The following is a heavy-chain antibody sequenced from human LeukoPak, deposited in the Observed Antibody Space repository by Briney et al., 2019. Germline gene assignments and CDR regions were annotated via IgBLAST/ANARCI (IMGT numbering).Heavy chain of an antibody. CDR3: GKDGGQYSSGPEFDP. Sequence: GGSLRLSCAASGIVFSTTAMNWARPSPGRGLEWVSATSGGGERTFYADSVKGRFTISRDNSKNMLYLQMNSLRVDDTAIYFCGKDGGQYSSGPEFDPRGQGALVTVSS. V-gene: IGHV3-23*01. CDR1: GIVFSTTA. CDR2: TSGGGERT. D-gene: IGHD6-19*01. J-gene: IGHJ5*02.